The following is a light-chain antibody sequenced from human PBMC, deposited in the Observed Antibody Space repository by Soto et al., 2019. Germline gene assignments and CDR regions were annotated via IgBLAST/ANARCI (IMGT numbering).Light chain of an antibody. J-gene: IGLJ1*01. CDR2: EVS. Sequence: QSALTQPASVSGSPGQSITISCTGTSSDVGGYNYVSWYQQHPGKAPKLMIYEVSNRPSGVSNRFSGSKSGNTASLTISGLQAEDEADYYFSSYTSSSTLVFGTGTKLTGL. CDR1: SSDVGGYNY. CDR3: SSYTSSSTLV. V-gene: IGLV2-14*01.